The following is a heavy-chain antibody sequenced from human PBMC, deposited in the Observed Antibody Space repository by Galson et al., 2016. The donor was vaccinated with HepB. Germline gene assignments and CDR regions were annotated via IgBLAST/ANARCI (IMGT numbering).Heavy chain of an antibody. CDR2: IDPSDSYT. V-gene: IGHV5-10-1*01. CDR1: GDNIYNNW. J-gene: IGHJ5*02. CDR3: ARHSVDSSGWYGYFYWFDP. D-gene: IGHD6-19*01. Sequence: QSGAEVKKSGESLKISCQLSGDNIYNNWIGWVRQVPGKGLEWMGTIDPSDSYTNYSPSFQGHVTISADESITTAYLQWSSLKTSDTAMYYCARHSVDSSGWYGYFYWFDPWGQGTRVTVSS.